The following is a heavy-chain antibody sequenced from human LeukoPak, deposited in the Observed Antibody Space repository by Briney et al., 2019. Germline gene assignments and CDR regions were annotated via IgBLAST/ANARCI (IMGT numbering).Heavy chain of an antibody. CDR1: GYTFTDYW. Sequence: ASVKVSCKASGYTFTDYWIHWVRQAPGQGLDWMGRINPNSGGTNYAQKFRGRVTMTRDTSISTAYMELSRLTSDDTAVFYCVPDCSSTACLFDYWGQGTLVTVSS. J-gene: IGHJ4*02. D-gene: IGHD2-2*01. V-gene: IGHV1-2*06. CDR3: VPDCSSTACLFDY. CDR2: INPNSGGT.